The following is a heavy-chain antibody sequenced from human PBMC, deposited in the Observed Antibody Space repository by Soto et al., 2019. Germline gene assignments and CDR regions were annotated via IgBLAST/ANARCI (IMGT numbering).Heavy chain of an antibody. Sequence: GSLRLSCAASGFTFSSYTMSWVRQAPGKGLEWVSTISSSYSTYYADSVKGRFTISRDNSKNTLCLQMNSLRAEDTAIYYCAKWDYWGQGTLVTVSS. J-gene: IGHJ4*02. V-gene: IGHV3-23*01. CDR3: AKWDY. CDR2: ISSSYST. CDR1: GFTFSSYT.